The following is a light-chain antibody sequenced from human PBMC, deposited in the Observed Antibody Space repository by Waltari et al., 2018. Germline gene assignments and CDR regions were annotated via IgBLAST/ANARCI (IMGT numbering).Light chain of an antibody. V-gene: IGKV3-15*01. J-gene: IGKJ1*01. CDR1: QSVSSN. CDR2: GAS. Sequence: EIVMTQSPATLSVSPGERATLSCRASQSVSSNLAGYQQRPGQSPSLLVSGASTRATGIPARFSGSGSGTEFTLTISILQSEDFAVYYCQQYNDWPRTFGQGTRVEVK. CDR3: QQYNDWPRT.